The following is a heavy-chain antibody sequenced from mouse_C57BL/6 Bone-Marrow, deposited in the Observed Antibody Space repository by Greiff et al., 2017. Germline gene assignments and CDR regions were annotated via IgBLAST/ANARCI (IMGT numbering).Heavy chain of an antibody. J-gene: IGHJ1*03. D-gene: IGHD3-1*01. V-gene: IGHV3-6*01. Sequence: EVQVVESGPGLVKPSPSLSLTCSVTGYSITSGYYWNWIRQLPGNKLEWMGYISYDGSNNYNPSLKNRISITRDTSKNQFFLKLNSVTTEDPATYYCAREGYFWYFDVWGTGTTVTVSS. CDR2: ISYDGSN. CDR1: GYSITSGYY. CDR3: AREGYFWYFDV.